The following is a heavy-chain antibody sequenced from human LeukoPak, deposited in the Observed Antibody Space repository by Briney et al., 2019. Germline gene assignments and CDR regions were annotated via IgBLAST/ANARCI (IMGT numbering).Heavy chain of an antibody. CDR1: GGSISSYY. V-gene: IGHV4-59*01. D-gene: IGHD7-27*01. Sequence: SETLSLTCTVSGGSISSYYWSWIRQPPGKGLEWIGYIYYSGSTNYNPSLKSRVTIPVDTSKNQFSLKLSSVTAADTAVYYCARDHWGDGSYFDYWGQGTLVTVSS. J-gene: IGHJ4*02. CDR2: IYYSGST. CDR3: ARDHWGDGSYFDY.